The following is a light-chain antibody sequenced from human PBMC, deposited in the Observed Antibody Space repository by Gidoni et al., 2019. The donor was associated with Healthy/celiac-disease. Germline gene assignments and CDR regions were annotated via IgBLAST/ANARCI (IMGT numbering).Light chain of an antibody. Sequence: DIHMTQSPSTLSASVGDRVTITCRASQSISSWLAWYQQKPGKAPKLLIYDASSLESGGPSRFSGSGSGTEFTLTISSLQPDDCATYYCQQYNSYSPTFGQGTKLEIK. J-gene: IGKJ2*01. CDR2: DAS. CDR1: QSISSW. V-gene: IGKV1-5*01. CDR3: QQYNSYSPT.